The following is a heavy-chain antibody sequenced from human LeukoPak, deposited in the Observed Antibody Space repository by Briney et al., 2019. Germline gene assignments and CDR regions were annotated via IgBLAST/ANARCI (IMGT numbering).Heavy chain of an antibody. Sequence: PSETLSLTCAVYGGSFSGYYWSWIRQPPGKGLEWIGEINHSGSTNYNPSLKSRVTISVDTSKNQFSLKLSSVTAADTAVYYCARVLVSAALYYFDYWGQGTLVTVSS. J-gene: IGHJ4*02. CDR2: INHSGST. D-gene: IGHD2-2*01. CDR1: GGSFSGYY. V-gene: IGHV4-34*01. CDR3: ARVLVSAALYYFDY.